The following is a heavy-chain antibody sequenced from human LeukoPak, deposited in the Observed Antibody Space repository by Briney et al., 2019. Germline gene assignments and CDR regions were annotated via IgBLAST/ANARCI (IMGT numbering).Heavy chain of an antibody. J-gene: IGHJ4*02. CDR2: IKSKTDGGTT. D-gene: IGHD3-10*01. CDR1: GFTFSNAW. V-gene: IGHV3-15*01. CDR3: TTDDMVEEHVYRDY. Sequence: GGSLRLSCAASGFTFSNAWMSWVRQAPGKGLEWVGRIKSKTDGGTTDYAAPVKGRFTISRDDSKNTLYLQMNSLKTEDTAVYYCTTDDMVEEHVYRDYWGQGTLVTVSS.